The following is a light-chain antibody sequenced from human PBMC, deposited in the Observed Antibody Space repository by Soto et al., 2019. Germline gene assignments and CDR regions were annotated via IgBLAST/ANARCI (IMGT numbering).Light chain of an antibody. J-gene: IGLJ1*01. CDR3: ASWDDGLTGYV. CDR1: NSNIGRNT. Sequence: QSVLTQPPSASGTPGQRVTISCSGSNSNIGRNTVNWYQQLPGTAPKLLIYRNNQRPSGVPDRFSGSESGTSASLAISGLQSDDESDYYCASWDDGLTGYVFGTGTKLTVL. V-gene: IGLV1-44*01. CDR2: RNN.